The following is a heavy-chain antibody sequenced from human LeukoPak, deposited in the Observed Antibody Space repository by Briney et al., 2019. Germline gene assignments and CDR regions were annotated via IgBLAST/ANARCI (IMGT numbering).Heavy chain of an antibody. V-gene: IGHV3-23*01. J-gene: IGHJ4*02. D-gene: IGHD1-14*01. CDR2: IGISDVDR. Sequence: GGSLRLSCVASGFTISSQAMSWVRQAPGKGLECVSTIGISDVDRHYADSVKGRFTISRDNSKNTLYLQMNRLRADDTAVYYCAKDAPGAGGFDYWGQGPLVTVSS. CDR3: AKDAPGAGGFDY. CDR1: GFTISSQA.